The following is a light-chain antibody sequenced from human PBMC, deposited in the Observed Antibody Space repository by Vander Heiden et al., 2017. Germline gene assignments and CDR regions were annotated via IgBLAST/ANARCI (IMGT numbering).Light chain of an antibody. Sequence: DIQMTQSPSTLSASVGDRVTISYRASQSISSWLAWYQQKPGKAPKLLIYKASSLESAVPSRFSGSGSGTEFTLTISSLQPDDFATYYCQQYNSYSPGFGQGTKLEIK. J-gene: IGKJ2*03. CDR3: QQYNSYSPG. CDR1: QSISSW. CDR2: KAS. V-gene: IGKV1-5*03.